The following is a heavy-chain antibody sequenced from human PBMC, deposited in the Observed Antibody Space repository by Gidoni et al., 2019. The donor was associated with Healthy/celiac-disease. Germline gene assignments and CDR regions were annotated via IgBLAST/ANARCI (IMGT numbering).Heavy chain of an antibody. D-gene: IGHD3-10*01. V-gene: IGHV4-39*07. J-gene: IGHJ3*02. CDR1: GGSISSSSYY. CDR2: IYYSGST. CDR3: ARGHGGI. Sequence: QLQLQESGPGLVKPSLPLSLTCTVSGGSISSSSYYWGWIRHPPGKGLKWIGSIYYSGSTYYNPSIKRRVTISVDTSKNQFSQKLSAVTDADTAVYYCARGHGGIWGQGTMVTVSS.